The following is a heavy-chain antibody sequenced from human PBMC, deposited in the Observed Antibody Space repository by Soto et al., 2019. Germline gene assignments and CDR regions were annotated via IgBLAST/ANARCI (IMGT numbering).Heavy chain of an antibody. D-gene: IGHD4-17*01. V-gene: IGHV3-33*01. J-gene: IGHJ4*02. CDR2: IWYDGSKK. Sequence: QVQLVESGGGVVQPGRSLRLSCAASGFSFRSHGMHWVRQSPGKGLEWVAVIWYDGSKKYYADSVKGRFTISRDNSKNTLYLETNSLRAEDTAVYYCARDSSGVTTYFDSWGQGSLVTVSS. CDR3: ARDSSGVTTYFDS. CDR1: GFSFRSHG.